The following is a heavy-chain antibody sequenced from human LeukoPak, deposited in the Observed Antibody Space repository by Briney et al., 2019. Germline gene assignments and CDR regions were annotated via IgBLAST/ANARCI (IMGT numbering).Heavy chain of an antibody. CDR2: ISAYSDNT. V-gene: IGHV1-18*01. D-gene: IGHD1-26*01. Sequence: ASVTVSCTASGYTFTSYGITWVRQAPGQGLEWMGWISAYSDNTHYAQKFQGRVTMTRDTSTSTVYMELSSLRSEDTAVYYCARDRLGGDHNWFDPWGQGTLVTVSS. J-gene: IGHJ5*02. CDR1: GYTFTSYG. CDR3: ARDRLGGDHNWFDP.